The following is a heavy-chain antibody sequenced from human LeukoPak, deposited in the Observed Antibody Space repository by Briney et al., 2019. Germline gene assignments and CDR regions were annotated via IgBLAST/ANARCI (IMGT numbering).Heavy chain of an antibody. J-gene: IGHJ4*02. CDR3: ARAFYGSGSYRFDY. D-gene: IGHD3-10*01. V-gene: IGHV7-4-1*02. CDR1: GYTFTIYA. Sequence: GASVKVSCKASGYTFTIYAMNWVRQAPGQGLEWMGWINTNTGNPTYAQGFTGRFVFSLDTSVSTAYLQISSLKAEDTAVYSCARAFYGSGSYRFDYWGQGTLVTVSS. CDR2: INTNTGNP.